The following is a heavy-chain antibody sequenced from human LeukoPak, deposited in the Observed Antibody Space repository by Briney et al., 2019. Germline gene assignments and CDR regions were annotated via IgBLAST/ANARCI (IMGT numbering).Heavy chain of an antibody. Sequence: SETLSLTCIVSGGSVSDYYWSWIRLPPGKGLEWIGYIFYSGSTYYNPSLKSRVTISVDTSKNQFSLQLSSVTTADTAVYYCARAAGGTRADFDYWGQGTLVIVSS. CDR2: IFYSGST. CDR3: ARAAGGTRADFDY. V-gene: IGHV4-59*02. D-gene: IGHD6-13*01. CDR1: GGSVSDYY. J-gene: IGHJ4*02.